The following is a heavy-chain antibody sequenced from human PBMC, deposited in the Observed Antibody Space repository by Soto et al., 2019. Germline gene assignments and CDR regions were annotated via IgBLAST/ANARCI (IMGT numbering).Heavy chain of an antibody. CDR2: ISAYNGNT. D-gene: IGHD3-22*01. CDR3: ARPRYYYDSSGYYVDY. V-gene: IGHV1-18*01. J-gene: IGHJ4*02. CDR1: GYTFTSYG. Sequence: GASVKVSCKASGYTFTSYGISWVRQAPGQGLEWMGWISAYNGNTNYAQKLQGRVTMTTDTSTSTAYMELRSLRSDDTAVYYCARPRYYYDSSGYYVDYWGQGTLVTVSS.